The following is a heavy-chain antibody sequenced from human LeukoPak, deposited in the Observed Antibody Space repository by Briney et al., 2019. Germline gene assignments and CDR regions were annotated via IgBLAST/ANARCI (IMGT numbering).Heavy chain of an antibody. Sequence: TGGSQRLSCAASGFTFDDYGMSWVRQAPGKGLEWVSGINWNGGSTGYADPVKGRFTISRDNARNSLYLQMNSLRAEDTALYYCARVTLVGAFDIWGQGTMVTVSS. CDR1: GFTFDDYG. CDR3: ARVTLVGAFDI. J-gene: IGHJ3*02. CDR2: INWNGGST. D-gene: IGHD1-26*01. V-gene: IGHV3-20*04.